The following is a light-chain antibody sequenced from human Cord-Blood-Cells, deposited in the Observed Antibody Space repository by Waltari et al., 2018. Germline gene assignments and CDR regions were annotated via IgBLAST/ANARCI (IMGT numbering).Light chain of an antibody. CDR1: QVSSSA. CDR2: DAS. J-gene: IGKJ5*01. CDR3: QQFNSYPIT. V-gene: IGKV1-13*02. Sequence: AIQFNQSPSSLSASVGDRLTLPCRASQVSSSALAWYQQKPGKAPKLLIYDASSLESGVPSRFSGSGSGTDFTLTISSLQPEDFATYYCQQFNSYPITFGQGTRLEIK.